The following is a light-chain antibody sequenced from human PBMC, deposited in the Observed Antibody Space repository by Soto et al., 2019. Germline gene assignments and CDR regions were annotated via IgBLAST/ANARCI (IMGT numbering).Light chain of an antibody. V-gene: IGLV1-44*01. CDR2: SNN. J-gene: IGLJ2*01. Sequence: QSVLTQPPSASGTPGQRVTISCSGSSSNIGSHSVNWYQQLPGTAPKLLIYSNNQRPSGVPDRFSGSKSGTSVSLAISGLQSEDEADYYCAAWDDSLNSVVLGGGTKLTVI. CDR1: SSNIGSHS. CDR3: AAWDDSLNSVV.